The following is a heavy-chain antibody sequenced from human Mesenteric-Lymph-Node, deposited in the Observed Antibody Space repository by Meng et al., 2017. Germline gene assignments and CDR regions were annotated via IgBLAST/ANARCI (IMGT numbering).Heavy chain of an antibody. J-gene: IGHJ4*02. D-gene: IGHD6-19*01. CDR1: GFIFTDFW. Sequence: GESLKISCAASGFIFTDFWMSWVRQAPGQGLEWVATVNDDGSATYYVDSVRGRFTISRDNSKNTLYLQMNSLRAEDTAVYYCARAGVAVAGRAYFDYWGQGTLVTVSS. CDR3: ARAGVAVAGRAYFDY. V-gene: IGHV3-7*01. CDR2: VNDDGSAT.